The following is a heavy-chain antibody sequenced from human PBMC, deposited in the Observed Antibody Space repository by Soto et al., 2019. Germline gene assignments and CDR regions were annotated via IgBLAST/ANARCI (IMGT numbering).Heavy chain of an antibody. CDR2: IFSNDEK. CDR1: GFSLSNARMG. D-gene: IGHD3-9*01. V-gene: IGHV2-26*01. CDR3: ARMERPYYDILTGYYPYNWFDP. Sequence: QVTLKESGPVLVKPTETLTLTCTVSGFSLSNARMGVSWIRQPPGKALEWLAHIFSNDEKSYSTSLKSRLTISKDTSKSQVVLTMTNMDPVDTATYYCARMERPYYDILTGYYPYNWFDPWGQGTLVTVSS. J-gene: IGHJ5*02.